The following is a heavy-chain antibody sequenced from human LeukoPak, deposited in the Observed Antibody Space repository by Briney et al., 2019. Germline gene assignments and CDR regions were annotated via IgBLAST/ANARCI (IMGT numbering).Heavy chain of an antibody. CDR1: GFTFSSYA. CDR3: ARLAMYSSSWHYDY. V-gene: IGHV3-30-3*01. CDR2: ISYDGSNK. J-gene: IGHJ4*02. Sequence: LPGGSLRLSCAASGFTFSSYAMHWVRQAPGKGLEWVAVISYDGSNKYYADSVKGRFTISRDNSKNTLYLQMNSLRAEDTAVYYCARLAMYSSSWHYDYWGQGTLVTVSS. D-gene: IGHD6-13*01.